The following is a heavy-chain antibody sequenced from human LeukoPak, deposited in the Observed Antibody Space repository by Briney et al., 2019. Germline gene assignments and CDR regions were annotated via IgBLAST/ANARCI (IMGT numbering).Heavy chain of an antibody. CDR3: ARIGYSSSSMDY. V-gene: IGHV3-7*01. CDR2: IKQGGSQI. J-gene: IGHJ4*02. Sequence: GGSLRLSCAASGFTFSNYSMSWVRQAPGKGLEWVANIKQGGSQIYDVDSMKGRFTIARDNPNHSLYLQMHSLRAEDTAVYYCARIGYSSSSMDYWGLGTLVTVSS. CDR1: GFTFSNYS. D-gene: IGHD6-6*01.